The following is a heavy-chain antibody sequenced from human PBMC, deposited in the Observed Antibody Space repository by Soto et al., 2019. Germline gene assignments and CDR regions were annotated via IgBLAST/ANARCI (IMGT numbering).Heavy chain of an antibody. Sequence: SETLSLTCDVSTDSIDSSTWWSWVRQPPGKGLEWIGEIYHSGTTNYNPSLTSRAAMSVDKSTKQFSLKLTSVTAADAAVYYCATSSWFSIDAWGQGTMVTVSS. D-gene: IGHD6-13*01. J-gene: IGHJ3*01. CDR2: IYHSGTT. CDR1: TDSIDSSTW. CDR3: ATSSWFSIDA. V-gene: IGHV4-4*02.